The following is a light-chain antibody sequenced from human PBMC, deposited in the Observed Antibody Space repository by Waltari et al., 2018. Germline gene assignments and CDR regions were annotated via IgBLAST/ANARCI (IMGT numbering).Light chain of an antibody. J-gene: IGLJ2*01. CDR1: SSDVGRYNL. Sequence: QSALTQPASVSGSPGQSITISCTGTSSDVGRYNLVSLYQQHLGKAPKLMIYEGSKRPSGVSNRFSGSKSGNTASLTISGLQAEDEADYYCCSYAGSSTFVVFGGGTKLTVL. V-gene: IGLV2-23*03. CDR2: EGS. CDR3: CSYAGSSTFVV.